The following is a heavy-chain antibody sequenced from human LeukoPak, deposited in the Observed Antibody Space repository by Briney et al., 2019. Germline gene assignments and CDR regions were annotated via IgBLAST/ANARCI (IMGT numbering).Heavy chain of an antibody. CDR1: GFTFSSYA. CDR3: AKGRDLFDY. CDR2: ISGSGGST. J-gene: IGHJ4*02. V-gene: IGHV3-23*01. Sequence: GRSLRPSCAASGFTFSSYAMSWVRPAPGKGLQRVSDISGSGGSTYSADSLKGRFTISTDNSKNTLYLQMNSLRAEDTAVYYCAKGRDLFDYWGQGTLVTVSS.